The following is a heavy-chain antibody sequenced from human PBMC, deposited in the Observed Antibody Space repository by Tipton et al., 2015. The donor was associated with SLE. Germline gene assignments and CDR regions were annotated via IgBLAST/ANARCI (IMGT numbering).Heavy chain of an antibody. D-gene: IGHD6-25*01. CDR1: GGSFRGYY. CDR2: SSPSGGT. V-gene: IGHV4-34*01. Sequence: TLSLTCTVYGGSFRGYYWSWIRQSPGKGLEWIGESSPSGGTKDNPSLKSRVIVSVDTSKNQVSLNLSSVTAADTAVYYCARVPHTYSSDLLRFFHFDYWGQGTLVTVSS. CDR3: ARVPHTYSSDLLRFFHFDY. J-gene: IGHJ4*02.